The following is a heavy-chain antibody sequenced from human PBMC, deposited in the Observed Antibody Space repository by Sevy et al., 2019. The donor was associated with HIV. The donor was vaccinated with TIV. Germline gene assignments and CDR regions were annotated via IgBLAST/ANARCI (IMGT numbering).Heavy chain of an antibody. Sequence: SETLSLTCTVSGDSISSYYWSWIRQPPGKGLEWIGYIYYSGSTNYNPSLKSRVTISIDTSKNQFSLKVSSVTAADTAVYYCARDRTTVYYYNGMDVWGQGTTVTVSS. J-gene: IGHJ6*02. CDR1: GDSISSYY. CDR3: ARDRTTVYYYNGMDV. D-gene: IGHD4-4*01. CDR2: IYYSGST. V-gene: IGHV4-59*01.